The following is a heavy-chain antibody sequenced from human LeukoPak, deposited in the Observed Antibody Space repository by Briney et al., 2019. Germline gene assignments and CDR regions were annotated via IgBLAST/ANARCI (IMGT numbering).Heavy chain of an antibody. Sequence: SEALSLTCTVSGGSISSYYWSWIRQPPGKGLEWIGYIYYSGSTNYNPSLKSRVTISVDTSKNQFSLKLSSVTAADTAVYYCARTGYWCSSTSCLYYFDYWGQGTLVTVSS. J-gene: IGHJ4*02. CDR3: ARTGYWCSSTSCLYYFDY. D-gene: IGHD2-2*01. CDR2: IYYSGST. CDR1: GGSISSYY. V-gene: IGHV4-59*01.